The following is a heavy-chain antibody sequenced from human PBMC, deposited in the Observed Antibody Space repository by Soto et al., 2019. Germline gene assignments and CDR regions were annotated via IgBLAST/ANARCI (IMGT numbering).Heavy chain of an antibody. D-gene: IGHD4-17*01. CDR1: GNTFTNYD. CDR3: ARGVKYGAYSRWFAP. Sequence: QVQLVKSGAEVKKPGASVKVSCKASGNTFTNYDINWVRQATGQGLEYLGWMNPNSGDTAYVQKLQGRVTMTRDTSITTAYMDLRSLRSEDTTVYFCARGVKYGAYSRWFAPWGKGTLVTGSS. V-gene: IGHV1-8*01. J-gene: IGHJ5*02. CDR2: MNPNSGDT.